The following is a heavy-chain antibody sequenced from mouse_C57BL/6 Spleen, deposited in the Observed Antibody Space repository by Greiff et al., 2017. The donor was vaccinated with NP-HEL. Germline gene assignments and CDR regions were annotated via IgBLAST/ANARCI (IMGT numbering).Heavy chain of an antibody. D-gene: IGHD1-1*01. V-gene: IGHV1-69*01. Sequence: QVQLQQPGAELVMPGASVKLSCKASGYTFTSYWMHWVKQRPGQGLEWIGEIDPSDSYTNYNQKFKGKSTLTVDKSSSTAYMQLSSLTSQDSAVYSCAKGTKCGSTLSAMDYWGQGTSVTVSS. J-gene: IGHJ4*01. CDR1: GYTFTSYW. CDR3: AKGTKCGSTLSAMDY. CDR2: IDPSDSYT.